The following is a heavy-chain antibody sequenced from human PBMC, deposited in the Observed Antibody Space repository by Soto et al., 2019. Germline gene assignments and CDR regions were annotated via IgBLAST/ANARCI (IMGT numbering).Heavy chain of an antibody. CDR2: IYYSGSI. Sequence: QVQLQESGPGLVKPSETLSLTCTVSGGSISSDYWSWIRQPPGKGLEWIGFIYYSGSINYNPSLESRVAISVDTSKYLFSLKLTSVSAADTAVYHCARHWDWGSVGYWGQGTLVTVSS. V-gene: IGHV4-59*08. CDR1: GGSISSDY. J-gene: IGHJ4*02. D-gene: IGHD3-16*01. CDR3: ARHWDWGSVGY.